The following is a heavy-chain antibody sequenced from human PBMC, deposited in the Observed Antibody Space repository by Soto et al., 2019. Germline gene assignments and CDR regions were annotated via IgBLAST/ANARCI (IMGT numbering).Heavy chain of an antibody. V-gene: IGHV3-30-3*01. CDR3: ARAELGELSLLRSYYYYYGMDV. CDR1: GFTFSSYA. J-gene: IGHJ6*02. CDR2: ISYDGSNK. Sequence: GGSLRLSCAASGFTFSSYAMHWVRQAPGKGLEWVAVISYDGSNKYYADSVKGRFTISRDNSKNTLYLQMNSLRAEDTAVYYCARAELGELSLLRSYYYYYGMDVWGQGTTVTVSS. D-gene: IGHD3-16*02.